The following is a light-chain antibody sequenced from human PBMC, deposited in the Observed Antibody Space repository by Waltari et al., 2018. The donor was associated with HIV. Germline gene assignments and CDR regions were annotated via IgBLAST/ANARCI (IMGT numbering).Light chain of an antibody. Sequence: SALTQPASVSGPLAQSITISCSGSDHDVGLATSVCGYQQSFGKAPKLIIFDVHKRPSGLSDRFSGSKSGNTASLIISGLQTEDEADYFCSSFSSGPSLYVFGTGTRVSVL. CDR1: DHDVGLATS. J-gene: IGLJ1*01. V-gene: IGLV2-14*03. CDR2: DVH. CDR3: SSFSSGPSLYV.